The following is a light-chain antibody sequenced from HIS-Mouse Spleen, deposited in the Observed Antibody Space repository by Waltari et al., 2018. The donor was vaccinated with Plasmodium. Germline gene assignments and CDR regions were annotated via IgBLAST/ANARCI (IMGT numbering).Light chain of an antibody. CDR3: CSYAGSYTWV. V-gene: IGLV2-11*01. Sequence: QSALTQPRSVSGSPGQSVPTSCTGTRSDVGGYNYSSWYQQHPGKAPKLMIYDASKRPSGVPDRFSGSKSGNTASLTISGLQAEDEADYYCCSYAGSYTWVFGGGTKLTVL. J-gene: IGLJ3*02. CDR1: RSDVGGYNY. CDR2: DAS.